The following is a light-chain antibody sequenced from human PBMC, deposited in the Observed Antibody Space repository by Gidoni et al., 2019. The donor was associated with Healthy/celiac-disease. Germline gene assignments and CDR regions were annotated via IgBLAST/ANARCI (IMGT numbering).Light chain of an antibody. Sequence: DIQLTQSPSFLSASVGDRVTITCRASQGISSYLAWYQQKPGKAPKLLIYAASTLQSGVPSRFSGSGSGTEFTLTISSLQPEDFATYYCQQLNSYPFTFVPGTKVDI. J-gene: IGKJ3*01. CDR3: QQLNSYPFT. CDR1: QGISSY. V-gene: IGKV1-9*01. CDR2: AAS.